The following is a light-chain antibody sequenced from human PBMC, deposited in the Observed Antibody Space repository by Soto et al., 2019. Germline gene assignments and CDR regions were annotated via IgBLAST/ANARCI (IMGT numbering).Light chain of an antibody. CDR3: HQYCGPPYT. V-gene: IGKV3-20*01. CDR2: GAS. Sequence: EIVLTQSPGTLSLSPGDGATLSCRASQSVSSDYLAWYQQKPGQAPSLLIYGASHRATGIPHRFSGSGSGTDYTLTIGRLEPDGFAVYDYHQYCGPPYTFGQGTKLDSK. CDR1: QSVSSDY. J-gene: IGKJ2*01.